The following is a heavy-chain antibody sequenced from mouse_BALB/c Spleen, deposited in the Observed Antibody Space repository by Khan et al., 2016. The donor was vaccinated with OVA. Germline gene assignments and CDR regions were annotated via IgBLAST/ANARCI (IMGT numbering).Heavy chain of an antibody. V-gene: IGHV1S137*01. Sequence: VPLQESGPELVRPGVSVKISCKGSGYTFTDYAMHWVKQSHAKSLEWIGLISTYSGNTNYKQKFKGKATMTVDKSSSTAYMELARWNSEEYAIYCCTGPAYDVYFDYWCQGTTLTVSS. D-gene: IGHD2-3*01. J-gene: IGHJ2*01. CDR1: GYTFTDYA. CDR3: TGPAYDVYFDY. CDR2: ISTYSGNT.